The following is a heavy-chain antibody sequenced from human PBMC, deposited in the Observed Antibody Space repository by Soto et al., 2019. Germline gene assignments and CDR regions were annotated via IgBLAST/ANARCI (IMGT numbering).Heavy chain of an antibody. CDR1: GFTFSSYD. V-gene: IGHV3-13*01. Sequence: GGSLRLSCAASGFTFSSYDMHWVRQATGKGLEWVSAIGTAGDTYYPGSVKGRFTISRENAKNSLYLHMNSLRAGDTAVYYCARAVKQGSSWYYYYYMDVWGKGTTVTVSS. J-gene: IGHJ6*03. D-gene: IGHD6-13*01. CDR2: IGTAGDT. CDR3: ARAVKQGSSWYYYYYMDV.